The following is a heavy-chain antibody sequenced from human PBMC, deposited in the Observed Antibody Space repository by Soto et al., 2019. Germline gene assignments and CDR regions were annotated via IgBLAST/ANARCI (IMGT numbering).Heavy chain of an antibody. V-gene: IGHV3-64D*06. Sequence: EVQLVESGGGLVQPGGSLRLSCSASGFIFSESTISWVRQVPGKGLEAISAVSTSGRSTYYADSVKDRFTISRDNSKNTLFLQMGSLRPEYTAIYYCVKQAHGLDGVAFDYWGQGTQVTVAS. CDR2: VSTSGRST. J-gene: IGHJ4*02. CDR1: GFIFSEST. CDR3: VKQAHGLDGVAFDY. D-gene: IGHD2-15*01.